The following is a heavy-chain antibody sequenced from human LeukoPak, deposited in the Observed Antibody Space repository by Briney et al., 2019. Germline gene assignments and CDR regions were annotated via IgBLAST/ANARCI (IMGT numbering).Heavy chain of an antibody. CDR3: ARAYSGSYLYYYYYGMDV. D-gene: IGHD1-26*01. V-gene: IGHV4-61*01. J-gene: IGHJ6*02. CDR2: IYYSGST. CDR1: GGSVSSGSYY. Sequence: SETLSLTCTVSGGSVSSGSYYWSWIRQPPGKGLEWIGYIYYSGSTNYNPSLKSRVTISVDTSKNQFSLKLSSVTAADTAVYYYARAYSGSYLYYYYYGMDVWGQGTTVTVSS.